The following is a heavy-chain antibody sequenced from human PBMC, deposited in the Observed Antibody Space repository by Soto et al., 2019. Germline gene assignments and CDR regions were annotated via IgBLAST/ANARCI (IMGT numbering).Heavy chain of an antibody. V-gene: IGHV4-39*02. J-gene: IGHJ3*02. Sequence: PSETLSLTCTVSGGSISSSSYYWGWIRQPPGKGLEWIGSIYYSGSTYYNPSLKSRVTISVDTSKNQFSLKLSSVTAADTAVYYCARDLGDSSGWYSDINDAFDIWGQGTMVTVSS. CDR2: IYYSGST. CDR3: ARDLGDSSGWYSDINDAFDI. D-gene: IGHD6-19*01. CDR1: GGSISSSSYY.